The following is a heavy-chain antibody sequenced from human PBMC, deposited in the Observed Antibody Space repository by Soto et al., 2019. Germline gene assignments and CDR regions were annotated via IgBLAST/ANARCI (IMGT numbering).Heavy chain of an antibody. Sequence: SSETLSLTCGVSGGTIRSPYWWTWVRQPPGKGLEWIGEIFQSGSTNYTPSLESRVTISVEKSKNQFSLTLTSVTAADTAVYFCATGLARYSSRRSSFDPWGEGILVTVSS. V-gene: IGHV4-4*02. CDR3: ATGLARYSSRRSSFDP. D-gene: IGHD6-19*01. J-gene: IGHJ5*02. CDR2: IFQSGST. CDR1: GGTIRSPYW.